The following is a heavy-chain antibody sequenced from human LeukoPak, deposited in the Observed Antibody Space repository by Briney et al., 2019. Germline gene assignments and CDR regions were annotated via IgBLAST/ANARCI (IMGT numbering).Heavy chain of an antibody. V-gene: IGHV3-73*01. D-gene: IGHD2-15*01. CDR1: GFTFSGSA. J-gene: IGHJ6*03. CDR2: IRSKANSYAT. Sequence: PGGSLRLSCAASGFTFSGSAMHWVRQASGKGLEWVGRIRSKANSYATAYAASVKGRFTISIDDSKNTAYLQMNSLKTEDTAVYYCTRHWVVAATPHYYYYMDVWGKGTTVTVSS. CDR3: TRHWVVAATPHYYYYMDV.